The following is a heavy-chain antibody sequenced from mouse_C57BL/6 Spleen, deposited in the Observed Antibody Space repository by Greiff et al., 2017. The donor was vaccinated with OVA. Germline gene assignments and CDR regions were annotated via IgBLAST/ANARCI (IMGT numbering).Heavy chain of an antibody. CDR3: AREGIYYYGSSSFDY. V-gene: IGHV1-53*01. Sequence: VQLQQPGTELVKPGASVKLSCKASGYTFTSYWMHWVKQRPGQGFEWIGNINPSNGGTNYNEKFKSKATLTVDKSSSTAYMQLSSLTSEDSAVYYCAREGIYYYGSSSFDYWGQGTTLTVSS. J-gene: IGHJ2*01. CDR1: GYTFTSYW. CDR2: INPSNGGT. D-gene: IGHD1-1*01.